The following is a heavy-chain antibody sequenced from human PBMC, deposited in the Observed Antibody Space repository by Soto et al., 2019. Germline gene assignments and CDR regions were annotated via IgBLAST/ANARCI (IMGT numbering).Heavy chain of an antibody. Sequence: EVPLVESGGGLVQPGRSLRLSCTASGFTFGDYAMSWFRQAPGKGLEWVGFIRSKAYGGTTEYAASVKGRFTISRDNSNSIAYLQMNSLKTEDTAVYYCTRCSGGSGSEWFDPWGQGTLVTVSS. D-gene: IGHD3-10*01. CDR1: GFTFGDYA. V-gene: IGHV3-49*03. J-gene: IGHJ5*02. CDR3: TRCSGGSGSEWFDP. CDR2: IRSKAYGGTT.